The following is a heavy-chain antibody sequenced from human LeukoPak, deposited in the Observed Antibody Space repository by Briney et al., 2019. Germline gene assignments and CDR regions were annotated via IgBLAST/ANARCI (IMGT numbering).Heavy chain of an antibody. J-gene: IGHJ5*02. CDR2: INPNNGGT. CDR1: GYTFTGYY. Sequence: ASVKVSCKASGYTFTGYYIHWVRQAPGQGLEWMGWINPNNGGTHYAQRYQDRVIMTRDTSLSTAYMEVRRLRYDDTVVFYCARGPNHSNYVGEDWFDPWGQGTLVTVSS. D-gene: IGHD4-11*01. V-gene: IGHV1-2*02. CDR3: ARGPNHSNYVGEDWFDP.